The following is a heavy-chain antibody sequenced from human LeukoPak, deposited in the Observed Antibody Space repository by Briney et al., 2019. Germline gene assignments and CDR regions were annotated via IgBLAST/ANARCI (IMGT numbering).Heavy chain of an antibody. J-gene: IGHJ4*02. D-gene: IGHD3-16*01. CDR1: GDTFRTVG. V-gene: IGHV1-69*01. Sequence: GASVKVSCKTSGDTFRTVGISWVRQAPGQGLEWMGGIIPIFGGPTYAQNLQGRVIITADESTRTVYMELRSLRSDDTAVFYCARGLGEVPFDYWGQGTLVTVSS. CDR2: IIPIFGGP. CDR3: ARGLGEVPFDY.